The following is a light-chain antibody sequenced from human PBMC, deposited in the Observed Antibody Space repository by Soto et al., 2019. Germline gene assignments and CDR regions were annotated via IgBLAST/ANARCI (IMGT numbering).Light chain of an antibody. Sequence: QSVLTQPASVSGSPGQSITISCTGTSSDVGGYNSVSWYQQHPGKAPKLILYDVTDRPSGVSYRFSGSKSGNRASLTISGLQAADDADYFCISFTSSMMNVFGSRTKLTVL. V-gene: IGLV2-14*01. CDR2: DVT. J-gene: IGLJ1*01. CDR3: ISFTSSMMNV. CDR1: SSDVGGYNS.